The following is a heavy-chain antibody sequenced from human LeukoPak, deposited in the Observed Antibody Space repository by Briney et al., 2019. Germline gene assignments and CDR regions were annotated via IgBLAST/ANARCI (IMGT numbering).Heavy chain of an antibody. CDR1: GDSVSSNSGT. Sequence: SQTLSLTCDISGDSVSSNSGTWNWIRQSPSRGRDWLGRTYYRSKWFNDYAVSVRSPITINPDTSKNPFSLQLNSVRPQDTAAYYCARGLFPAFDIWGQGTMVTVSS. CDR2: TYYRSKWFN. V-gene: IGHV6-1*01. J-gene: IGHJ3*02. D-gene: IGHD2/OR15-2a*01. CDR3: ARGLFPAFDI.